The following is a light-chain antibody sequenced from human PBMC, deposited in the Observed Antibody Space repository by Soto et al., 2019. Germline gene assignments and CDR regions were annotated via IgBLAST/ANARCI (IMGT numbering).Light chain of an antibody. CDR1: QAIRND. J-gene: IGKJ1*01. CDR2: GSS. CDR3: LHHTVFPRP. Sequence: DIQMTQSPSSLSASVGDRVTITCRASQAIRNDLAWYQQKPGRAPKRLIYGSSSLQSGVPSRFSGSRSGTEFTITISSLQPEDFATYYCLHHTVFPRPFGQGNKVEIK. V-gene: IGKV1-17*01.